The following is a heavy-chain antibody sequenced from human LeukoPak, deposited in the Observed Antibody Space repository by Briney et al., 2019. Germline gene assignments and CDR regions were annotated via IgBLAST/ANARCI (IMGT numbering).Heavy chain of an antibody. Sequence: GGSLRLSCAVSGFTFSNYPMHWVRQAPGKGLEWEAIISYDAANKYYADSVKGRFTISRDNSKNTLSLQMNSLRTEDTAVYFCAKGVDTWFDPWGQGTLVTVSS. V-gene: IGHV3-30-3*01. CDR3: AKGVDTWFDP. J-gene: IGHJ5*02. CDR2: ISYDAANK. CDR1: GFTFSNYP.